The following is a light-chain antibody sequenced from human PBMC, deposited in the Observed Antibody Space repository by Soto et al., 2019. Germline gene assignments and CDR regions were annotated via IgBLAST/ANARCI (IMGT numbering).Light chain of an antibody. V-gene: IGLV1-44*01. Sequence: QSVLTQPPSASGPPGQRVTISWSGGYSNIGSNTVHWYQQLPGTAPKLLIFTDHERPSGVPDRFSGSGSGTSASLAIRGLRSEDEADYYCSTWDDSLNGYVFGSGTKVTVL. CDR2: TDH. CDR3: STWDDSLNGYV. CDR1: YSNIGSNT. J-gene: IGLJ1*01.